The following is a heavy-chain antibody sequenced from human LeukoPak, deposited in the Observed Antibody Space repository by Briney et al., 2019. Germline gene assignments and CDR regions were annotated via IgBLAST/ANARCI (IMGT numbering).Heavy chain of an antibody. D-gene: IGHD6-13*01. J-gene: IGHJ3*02. CDR2: IKSKTDGGTT. CDR1: GFTFSNAW. Sequence: GGSLRLSCAASGFTFSNAWMSWVRQAPGKGLEWVGRIKSKTDGGTTDYAAPVKGRFTISRDDSKNTLYLQMNSLKTEDTAVYYCTTDLDSSSWYGAFDIWGQGTMVTVSS. CDR3: TTDLDSSSWYGAFDI. V-gene: IGHV3-15*01.